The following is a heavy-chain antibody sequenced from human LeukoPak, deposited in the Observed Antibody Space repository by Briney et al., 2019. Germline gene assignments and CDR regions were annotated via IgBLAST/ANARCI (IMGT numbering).Heavy chain of an antibody. CDR1: GGTFSSYA. V-gene: IGHV1-69*13. J-gene: IGHJ5*02. D-gene: IGHD3-22*01. CDR2: LIPIFGTA. CDR3: ARRTHSSGYGNWFDP. Sequence: SVKVSCKASGGTFSSYAISWVRQAPGQGLEWMGGLIPIFGTANYAQKFQGRVTITADESTSTAYMELSSLRSEDTAVYYCARRTHSSGYGNWFDPWGQGTLVTVSS.